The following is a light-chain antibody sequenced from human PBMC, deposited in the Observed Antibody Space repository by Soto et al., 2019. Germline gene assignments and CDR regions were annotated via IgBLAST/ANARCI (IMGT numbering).Light chain of an antibody. V-gene: IGKV1-5*01. Sequence: DIQMTQSPSTLSASVGDRVTITCRASQSISSWLAWYQQKPGKAPKLLIYDASSLESGVPSRFSGSGSGTEFTLTISSLQPDDFATYYCQHYNSYLTWTF. CDR2: DAS. J-gene: IGKJ1*01. CDR1: QSISSW. CDR3: QHYNSYLTWT.